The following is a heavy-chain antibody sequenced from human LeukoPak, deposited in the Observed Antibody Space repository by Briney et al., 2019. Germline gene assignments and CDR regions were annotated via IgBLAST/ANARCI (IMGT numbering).Heavy chain of an antibody. CDR2: IRYDGSNK. J-gene: IGHJ6*03. D-gene: IGHD4-17*01. V-gene: IGHV3-30*02. CDR3: AKDGDYGDYLMLRSYYYYYYMDV. CDR1: GFTFSSYG. Sequence: GGSLRLSCAASGFTFSSYGMHWVRQAPGKGLEWVAFIRYDGSNKYYADSVKGRFTISRDNSKNTLYLQMNSLRAEDTAVYYCAKDGDYGDYLMLRSYYYYYYMDVWGKGTTVTISS.